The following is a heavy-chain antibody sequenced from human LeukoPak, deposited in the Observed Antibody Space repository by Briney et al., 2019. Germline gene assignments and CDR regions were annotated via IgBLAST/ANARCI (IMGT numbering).Heavy chain of an antibody. CDR2: INPNSGGT. Sequence: ASVKVSCKASGYTFTGYYMHWVRPAPGQGLAWMGWINPNSGGTNYAQKFQGRVTMTRDTSISTAYMELSRLRSDDTAVYYCARGPPFYSSGWPSPNFDYWGQGTLVTVSS. D-gene: IGHD6-19*01. J-gene: IGHJ4*02. V-gene: IGHV1-2*02. CDR1: GYTFTGYY. CDR3: ARGPPFYSSGWPSPNFDY.